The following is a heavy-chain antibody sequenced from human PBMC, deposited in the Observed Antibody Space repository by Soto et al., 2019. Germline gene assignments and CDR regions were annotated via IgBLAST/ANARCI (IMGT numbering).Heavy chain of an antibody. CDR1: GGTFSSYA. Sequence: QVQLVQSGAEVKKPGSSVKVSCKASGGTFSSYAISWVRQAPGQGLEWMGGIIPIFGTANYAQKFQGRVTITADESXXTAYMELSSLRSEGTAVYYCARPVPAAAYYYGMDVWGQGTTVTVSS. CDR3: ARPVPAAAYYYGMDV. CDR2: IIPIFGTA. V-gene: IGHV1-69*12. D-gene: IGHD2-2*01. J-gene: IGHJ6*02.